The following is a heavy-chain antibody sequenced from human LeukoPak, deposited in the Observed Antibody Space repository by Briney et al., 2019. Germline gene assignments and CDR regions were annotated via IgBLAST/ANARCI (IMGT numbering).Heavy chain of an antibody. J-gene: IGHJ3*02. CDR3: ARDPASGAWWARPSGDAFDI. CDR2: ISSSSSYI. CDR1: GFTFSSYS. Sequence: GGSLRLSCAASGFTFSSYSMNWVRQAPGKGLVWVSSISSSSSYIYYADSVKGRFTISRDNAKNSLYLQMNSLRAEDTAVYYCARDPASGAWWARPSGDAFDIWGQGTMVTVSS. V-gene: IGHV3-21*01. D-gene: IGHD6-6*01.